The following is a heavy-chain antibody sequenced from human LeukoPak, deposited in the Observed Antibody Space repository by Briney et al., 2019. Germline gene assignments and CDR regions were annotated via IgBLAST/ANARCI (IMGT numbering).Heavy chain of an antibody. CDR3: ARGARTFDY. CDR1: GFTFSSYG. V-gene: IGHV3-7*04. CDR2: IKEHGSEK. D-gene: IGHD1-14*01. Sequence: GGSLRLSCAASGFTFSSYGMHWVRQTPGKGLEWVANIKEHGSEKYYVDSMKGRFTISRDNAENSLFLQLNSLRAEDTAVYYCARGARTFDYWGQGALVTVSS. J-gene: IGHJ4*02.